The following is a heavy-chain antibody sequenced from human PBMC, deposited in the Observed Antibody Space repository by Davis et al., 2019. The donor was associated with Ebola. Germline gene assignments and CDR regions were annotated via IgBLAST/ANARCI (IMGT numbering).Heavy chain of an antibody. CDR1: GFTFSGSA. CDR3: TRPSAHCSGGSCYPTFDY. J-gene: IGHJ4*02. V-gene: IGHV3-73*01. D-gene: IGHD2-15*01. CDR2: IRSKANSYAT. Sequence: GESLKISCAASGFTFSGSAMHWARQASGKGLEWVGRIRSKANSYATAYAASVKGRFTISRDDSKNTAYLQMNSLKTEDTAVYYCTRPSAHCSGGSCYPTFDYWGQGTLVTVSS.